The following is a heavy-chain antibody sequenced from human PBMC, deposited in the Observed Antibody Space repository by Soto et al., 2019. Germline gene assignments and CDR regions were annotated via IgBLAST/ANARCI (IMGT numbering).Heavy chain of an antibody. J-gene: IGHJ4*02. CDR3: ARDPVDTAMADPYLDY. CDR2: INHSGST. CDR1: GGSFSGYY. Sequence: SETLSLTCAVYGGSFSGYYWSWIRQPPGKGLEWIGEINHSGSTNYNPSLKSRVTISVDTSKNQFSLKLSSVTAADTAVYYCARDPVDTAMADPYLDYWGQGTLVTVSS. V-gene: IGHV4-34*01. D-gene: IGHD5-18*01.